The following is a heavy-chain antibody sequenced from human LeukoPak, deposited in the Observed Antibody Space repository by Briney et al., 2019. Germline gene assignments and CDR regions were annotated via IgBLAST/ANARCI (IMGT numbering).Heavy chain of an antibody. D-gene: IGHD2-2*02. CDR1: GGSFSGYY. J-gene: IGHJ4*02. V-gene: IGHV4-34*01. CDR2: INHSGST. Sequence: PSETLSLTCAVYGGSFSGYYWSWLRQPPGKGLEWIGEINHSGSTNYNPSLKSRVTISVDTSKNQFSLKLSSVTAADTAVYYCAGIVVVPAAIHFDYWGQGTLVTVSS. CDR3: AGIVVVPAAIHFDY.